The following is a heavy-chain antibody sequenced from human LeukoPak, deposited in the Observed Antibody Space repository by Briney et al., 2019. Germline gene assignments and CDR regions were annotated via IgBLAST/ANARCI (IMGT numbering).Heavy chain of an antibody. Sequence: GSLRLSCAASGFTFSSYAMHWVRPAPGKGLGRVAVISYDGSNKYYADSVKGRFTISRDNSKNTLYLQMNSLRAEDTAVYYCARTYDILTGYQGYFDYWGQGTLVTVSS. V-gene: IGHV3-30-3*01. CDR1: GFTFSSYA. D-gene: IGHD3-9*01. CDR3: ARTYDILTGYQGYFDY. J-gene: IGHJ4*02. CDR2: ISYDGSNK.